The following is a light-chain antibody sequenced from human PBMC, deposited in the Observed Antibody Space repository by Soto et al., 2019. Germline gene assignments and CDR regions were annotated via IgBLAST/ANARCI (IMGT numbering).Light chain of an antibody. V-gene: IGKV3-11*01. J-gene: IGKJ5*01. CDR3: HQRSSWPIT. CDR2: DAS. Sequence: LAVSLAERAPLFFRASQRVSSYLAWYQQKPGQTPRLLIYDASNRATGIPARFSGSRSGTDFTLSISSLEPEDFAVYYCHQRSSWPITFGQGTRLEIK. CDR1: QRVSSY.